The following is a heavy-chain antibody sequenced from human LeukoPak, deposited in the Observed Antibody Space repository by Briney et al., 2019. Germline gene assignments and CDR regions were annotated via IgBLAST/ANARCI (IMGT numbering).Heavy chain of an antibody. CDR3: ASRKLGNDY. Sequence: SETLSLTCAVYGGSFSGYYWSWIRQSPGKGLEWIGYIYHTGSTSYSPSLKSRVTISADTSQNQFSLKLSSVTAADTAVYYCASRKLGNDYWGQGTLVTVSS. CDR1: GGSFSGYY. D-gene: IGHD7-27*01. CDR2: IYHTGST. J-gene: IGHJ4*02. V-gene: IGHV4-59*01.